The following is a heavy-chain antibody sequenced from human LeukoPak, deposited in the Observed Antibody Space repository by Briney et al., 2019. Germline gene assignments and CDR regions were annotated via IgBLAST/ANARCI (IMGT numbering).Heavy chain of an antibody. V-gene: IGHV5-51*01. CDR2: IYPGDSDT. J-gene: IGHJ4*02. Sequence: GESLKISCKGSGYSFTSYWIGWVRHMPGKGLEWMGIIYPGDSDTRYSPSFQGQVTISADKSISTAYLQWSSLKASDTAMYYCARIPTTLIAAAGVADYWGQGTLVTVSS. D-gene: IGHD6-13*01. CDR3: ARIPTTLIAAAGVADY. CDR1: GYSFTSYW.